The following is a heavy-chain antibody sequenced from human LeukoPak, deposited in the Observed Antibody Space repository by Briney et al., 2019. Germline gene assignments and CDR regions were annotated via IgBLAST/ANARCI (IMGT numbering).Heavy chain of an antibody. Sequence: GGSLRLSCAASGFTFSSYAMHWVRQAPGKGLEWVAVISYDGSNKYHADSVEGRFTISRDNAKNSLYLQMNSLRAEDTALYYCAKDRQYQLLGGWFDPWGQGTLVTVSS. D-gene: IGHD2-2*01. V-gene: IGHV3-30-3*01. CDR2: ISYDGSNK. J-gene: IGHJ5*02. CDR3: AKDRQYQLLGGWFDP. CDR1: GFTFSSYA.